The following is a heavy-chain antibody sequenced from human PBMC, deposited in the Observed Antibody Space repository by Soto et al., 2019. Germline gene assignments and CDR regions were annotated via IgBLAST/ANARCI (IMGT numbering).Heavy chain of an antibody. J-gene: IGHJ3*02. CDR1: GDTFSSYT. V-gene: IGHV1-69*02. CDR2: IIPILDIA. CDR3: GSGGQGAFDI. D-gene: IGHD1-26*01. Sequence: QVQLVQSGAEVKKPGSSVKVSCKASGDTFSSYTISWVRQAPGQGLEWMGRIIPILDIANYAQKFQGRVTITADKSTRTACVELSSLSSEDAAGYYCGSGGQGAFDIWGQGTMVTVSS.